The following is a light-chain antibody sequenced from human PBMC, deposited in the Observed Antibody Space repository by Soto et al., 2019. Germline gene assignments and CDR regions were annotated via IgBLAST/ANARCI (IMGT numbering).Light chain of an antibody. CDR3: SSYAGSNNPVI. CDR1: SSDVGGYNY. J-gene: IGLJ2*01. CDR2: EVS. Sequence: QSALTQPPSASGSPGQSVTISCTGTSSDVGGYNYVSWYQQHTGKAPNFLIFEVSRRPSGVPDRFSGSKSGNTASLTVSGLQADDEADYYCSSYAGSNNPVIFGGGTKLTVL. V-gene: IGLV2-8*01.